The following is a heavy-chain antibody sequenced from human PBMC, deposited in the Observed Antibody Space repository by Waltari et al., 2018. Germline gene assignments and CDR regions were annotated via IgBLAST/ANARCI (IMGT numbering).Heavy chain of an antibody. J-gene: IGHJ5*02. CDR1: GYTFTSYD. CDR3: ARDGIAAAGSGSWFDP. V-gene: IGHV1-8*03. CDR2: MNPNSGNT. Sequence: QVQLVQSGAEVKKPGASVKVSCKASGYTFTSYDIHWVRQATGQGLEWMGWMNPNSGNTGYAQKFQGRVTITRNTSISTAYMELSSLRSEDTAVYYCARDGIAAAGSGSWFDPWGQGTLVTVSS. D-gene: IGHD6-13*01.